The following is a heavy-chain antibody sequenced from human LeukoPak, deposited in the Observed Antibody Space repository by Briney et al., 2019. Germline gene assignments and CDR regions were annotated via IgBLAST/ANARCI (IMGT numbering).Heavy chain of an antibody. CDR3: TRDQYHFDRDYFNYYMDV. J-gene: IGHJ6*03. CDR1: GYSIRSDSY. D-gene: IGHD3-22*01. V-gene: IGHV4-38-2*02. CDR2: ISHTGST. Sequence: PSETLSLTCDVSGYSIRSDSYWGWVRQPPGKGLEWIASISHTGSTYYNPSLKSRVTISVDTSQNQFSLKMNSVTAADTAVYYCTRDQYHFDRDYFNYYMDVWGKGTTVTVSS.